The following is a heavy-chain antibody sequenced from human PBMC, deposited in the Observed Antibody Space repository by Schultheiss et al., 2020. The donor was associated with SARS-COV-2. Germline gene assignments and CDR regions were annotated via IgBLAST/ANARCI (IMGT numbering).Heavy chain of an antibody. V-gene: IGHV3-21*01. Sequence: GGSLRLSCAASGFTFSSYAMHWVRQAPGKGLEWVSSISSSSSYIYYADSVKGRFTISRDNAKNSLYLQMNSLRAEDTAVYYCARGDGAFDIWGQGKMVTVSS. D-gene: IGHD3-16*01. J-gene: IGHJ3*02. CDR2: ISSSSSYI. CDR1: GFTFSSYA. CDR3: ARGDGAFDI.